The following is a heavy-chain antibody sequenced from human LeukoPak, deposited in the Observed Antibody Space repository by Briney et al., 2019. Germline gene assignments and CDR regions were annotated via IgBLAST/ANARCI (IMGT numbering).Heavy chain of an antibody. CDR2: ISFDGSRR. J-gene: IGHJ6*03. CDR1: GFTFSDSG. V-gene: IGHV3-30*18. CDR3: AKNRGAGSHYYYHMNV. Sequence: GGSLRLSCAASGFTFSDSGMHWVRQAPGKGLEWVAIISFDGSRRFYADSVRGRFTISRDNSKNTLYLQLNSLRVEDTAVYYCAKNRGAGSHYYYHMNVWGKGTTVTVSS. D-gene: IGHD1-26*01.